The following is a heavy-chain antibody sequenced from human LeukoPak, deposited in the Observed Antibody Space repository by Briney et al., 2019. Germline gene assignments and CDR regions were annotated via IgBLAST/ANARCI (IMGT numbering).Heavy chain of an antibody. CDR2: IYHSGST. V-gene: IGHV4-4*02. J-gene: IGHJ4*02. CDR3: ARGYCSSGNCPSFDF. Sequence: SETLSLTCAVSGVSISSSNWWSWVRQPPGKGLEWIGEIYHSGSTNYNPSLKSRVTISVDKSKNQFSLKLSSVTAADTAVYYCARGYCSSGNCPSFDFWGQGTLVTVSS. CDR1: GVSISSSNW. D-gene: IGHD2-15*01.